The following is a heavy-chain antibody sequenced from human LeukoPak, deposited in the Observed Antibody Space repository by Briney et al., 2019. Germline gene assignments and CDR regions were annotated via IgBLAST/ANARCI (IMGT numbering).Heavy chain of an antibody. CDR3: ARGNSGSHFDY. V-gene: IGHV3-30-3*01. D-gene: IGHD1-26*01. CDR2: ISYDGSNK. CDR1: GCTFSDYA. J-gene: IGHJ4*02. Sequence: PGGSLTLSCAASGCTFSDYAMHWVRQAPGKGLEWVAVISYDGSNKFYADSVKGRFTISRDNSKNTLYMQTNSLRAADTAVYYCARGNSGSHFDYWGQGTLVTVSS.